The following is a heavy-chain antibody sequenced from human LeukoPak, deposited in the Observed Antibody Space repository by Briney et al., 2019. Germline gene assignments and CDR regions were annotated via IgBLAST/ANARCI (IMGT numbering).Heavy chain of an antibody. Sequence: GGSLRLSCAASGFSFSTFGMYWVRQVPGKGLEWVAFIRYDGNDKYYGDSAKDRFTISRDNSKNTLYLQMNSLTTDDTGVYYCAKDSQLGVGSDYYYYFYMDVWGRGTTVTVSS. CDR3: AKDSQLGVGSDYYYYFYMDV. CDR1: GFSFSTFG. V-gene: IGHV3-30*02. D-gene: IGHD1-1*01. J-gene: IGHJ6*03. CDR2: IRYDGNDK.